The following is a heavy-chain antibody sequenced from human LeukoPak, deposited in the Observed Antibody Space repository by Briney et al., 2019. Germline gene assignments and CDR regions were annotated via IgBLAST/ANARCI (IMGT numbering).Heavy chain of an antibody. CDR1: GFTFRNYG. CDR3: AKDLVGATTH. V-gene: IGHV3-30*02. D-gene: IGHD1-26*01. J-gene: IGHJ4*02. CDR2: IRYDGSIK. Sequence: GGSLRLSCAASGFTFRNYGMHWVRLAPGKGLEWVAFIRYDGSIKYYADSVKGRFTISRDNSKNTLYLQMNSLRAEDTAVYYCAKDLVGATTHWGQGTLVTVSS.